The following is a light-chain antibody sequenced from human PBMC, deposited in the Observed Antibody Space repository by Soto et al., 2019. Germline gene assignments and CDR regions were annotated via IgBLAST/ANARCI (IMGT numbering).Light chain of an antibody. Sequence: DIQMTQSSSTLSASVGDRVTITCRSSQSISSWLAWYQQKPGKAPKLLIYDASSLESGFPSRFSGSGSGTEFTLTISSLQPDDFATYYCQQYNSYPWTFGQGTKVEIK. V-gene: IGKV1-5*01. J-gene: IGKJ1*01. CDR3: QQYNSYPWT. CDR1: QSISSW. CDR2: DAS.